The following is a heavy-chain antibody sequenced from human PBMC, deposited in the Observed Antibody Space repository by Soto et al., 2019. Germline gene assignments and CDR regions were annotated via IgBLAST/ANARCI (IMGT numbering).Heavy chain of an antibody. J-gene: IGHJ6*02. V-gene: IGHV1-8*01. D-gene: IGHD6-19*01. CDR1: GYTFTSYD. Sequence: QVQLVQSGAEVKKPGASVKVSCKASGYTFTSYDINWVRQATGQGLEWMGWMNPNSGNTGYAQKFQGRVTMTSNTSRSTAYMELSSLRSEDTAVYYCARGRGSSGWRYYYGMDVWGQGTTVTVSS. CDR2: MNPNSGNT. CDR3: ARGRGSSGWRYYYGMDV.